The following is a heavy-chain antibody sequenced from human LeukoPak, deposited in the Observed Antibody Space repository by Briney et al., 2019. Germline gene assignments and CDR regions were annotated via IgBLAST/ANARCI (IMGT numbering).Heavy chain of an antibody. CDR3: ARTSGYSFRYGMDV. CDR1: GYTFTSYD. V-gene: IGHV1-8*01. Sequence: GASVKVSCKASGYTFTSYDINWVRQATGQGLEWMGWMNPNSGNTGYAQKFQGRATMTRNTSISTAYMELSSLRSEGTAVYYCARTSGYSFRYGMDVWGQGTTVTVSS. D-gene: IGHD5-18*01. CDR2: MNPNSGNT. J-gene: IGHJ6*02.